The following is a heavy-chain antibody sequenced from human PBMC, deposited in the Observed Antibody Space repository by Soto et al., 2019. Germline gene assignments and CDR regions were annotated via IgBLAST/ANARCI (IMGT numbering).Heavy chain of an antibody. CDR3: ARDSIPAAGTNWADNRFDP. J-gene: IGHJ5*02. Sequence: PGGSLRLSCAASGFPFCNYAMHWVRPAPGRGLEWVAVISYDGSNNYYADSVKGRFTISRDNSKNTLYLQMNSLRAEDTAVYSCARDSIPAAGTNWADNRFDPWGQGTLVTVSS. CDR1: GFPFCNYA. D-gene: IGHD6-13*01. CDR2: ISYDGSNN. V-gene: IGHV3-30-3*01.